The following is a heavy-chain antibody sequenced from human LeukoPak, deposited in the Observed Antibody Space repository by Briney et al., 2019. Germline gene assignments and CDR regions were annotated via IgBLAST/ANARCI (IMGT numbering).Heavy chain of an antibody. J-gene: IGHJ4*02. V-gene: IGHV3-23*01. CDR1: GFTFSSFV. CDR2: ISGSGGST. D-gene: IGHD3-16*02. CDR3: TRDRVSSDS. Sequence: SGGSLRPSCAASGFTFSSFVMSWVRQAPGKGLEWVSAISGSGGSTYYADSVKGRFTISRDNSKNTLYLQMNSLRAEGTAVYYCTRDRVSSDSWGQGTLVIVSS.